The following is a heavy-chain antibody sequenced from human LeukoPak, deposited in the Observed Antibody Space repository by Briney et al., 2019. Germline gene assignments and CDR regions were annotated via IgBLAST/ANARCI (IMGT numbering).Heavy chain of an antibody. Sequence: PGRSLRLSCAASGFTFSSYGMHWVRQAPGQGLEWVAVIWYDGSNKYYADSVKGRFTISRDNSKNTLYLQMNSLRAEDTAVYYCAREVVDYGGNSDFDYWGQETMLTVSS. CDR1: GFTFSSYG. J-gene: IGHJ4*02. V-gene: IGHV3-33*01. D-gene: IGHD4-23*01. CDR3: AREVVDYGGNSDFDY. CDR2: IWYDGSNK.